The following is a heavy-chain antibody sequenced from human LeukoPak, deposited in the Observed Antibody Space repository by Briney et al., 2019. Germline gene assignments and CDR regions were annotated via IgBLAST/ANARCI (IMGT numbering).Heavy chain of an antibody. V-gene: IGHV3-30*04. J-gene: IGHJ6*04. CDR3: ARGLGEYSYGDNYYYYGMDV. Sequence: PGRSLRLSCAASGFTFSSYAMHWVRQAPGKGLEWVAVISYDGSNKYYADSVKGRFTISRDNSKNTLYLQMNSLRAEDTAVYYCARGLGEYSYGDNYYYYGMDVWGKGTTVTVSS. D-gene: IGHD5-18*01. CDR2: ISYDGSNK. CDR1: GFTFSSYA.